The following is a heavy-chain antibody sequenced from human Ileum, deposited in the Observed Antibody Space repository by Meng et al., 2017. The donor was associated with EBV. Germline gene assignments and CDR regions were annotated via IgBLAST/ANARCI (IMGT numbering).Heavy chain of an antibody. V-gene: IGHV4-30-4*01. CDR3: ARGYYDSSGYGYWYFDL. CDR2: IYYSGST. J-gene: IGHJ2*01. CDR1: GGSISSGDYY. D-gene: IGHD3-22*01. Sequence: GQLQGSVPGLVKPSQTLSLTCTVSGGSISSGDYYWSWIRQPPGKGLEWIGYIYYSGSTYYNPSLKSRVTISVDTSKNQFSLKLSSVTAADTAVYYCARGYYDSSGYGYWYFDLWGRGTLVTVSS.